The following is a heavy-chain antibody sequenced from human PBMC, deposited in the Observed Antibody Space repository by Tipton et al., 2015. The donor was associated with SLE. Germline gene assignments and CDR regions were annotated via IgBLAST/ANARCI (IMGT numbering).Heavy chain of an antibody. CDR3: ARVGLTEMATTPQGHFDL. J-gene: IGHJ2*01. CDR2: IYYSGST. CDR1: GGSISSYY. Sequence: LRLSCTVSGGSISSYYWSWIRQPPGKGLEWIGYIYYSGSTNYNPSLKSRVTISVDTSKNQFSLKLSSVTAADTAVYYCARVGLTEMATTPQGHFDLWGRGTLVTVSS. D-gene: IGHD5-24*01. V-gene: IGHV4-59*01.